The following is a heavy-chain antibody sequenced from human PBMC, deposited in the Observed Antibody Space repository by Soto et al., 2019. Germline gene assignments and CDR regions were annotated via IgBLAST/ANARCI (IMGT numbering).Heavy chain of an antibody. CDR1: GGSISSGGYY. J-gene: IGHJ4*02. Sequence: QVQLQESGPGLVKPSQTLSLTCTVSGGSISSGGYYWSWIRQHPGKGLEWIGYIYYSGSTYYNPSLKSRVTISVDTSKNQFSLKLSSVTAAVTAVYYCARAAAYYYDSSGYYYYLDYWGQGTLVTVSS. D-gene: IGHD3-22*01. CDR3: ARAAAYYYDSSGYYYYLDY. V-gene: IGHV4-31*03. CDR2: IYYSGST.